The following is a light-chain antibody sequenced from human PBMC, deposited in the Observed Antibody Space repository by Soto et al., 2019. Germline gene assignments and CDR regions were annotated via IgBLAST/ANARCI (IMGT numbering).Light chain of an antibody. CDR1: QSISSY. Sequence: IQMTQSPSSLSASLGDRVTITCRASQSISSYLNWYQQKPGKAPKLLIYAASSLQSGVPSRFSGSGSGTDFTLTISSLQPEDFATYHCQQSYIIPITFGQGTRLEIK. CDR2: AAS. J-gene: IGKJ5*01. V-gene: IGKV1-39*01. CDR3: QQSYIIPIT.